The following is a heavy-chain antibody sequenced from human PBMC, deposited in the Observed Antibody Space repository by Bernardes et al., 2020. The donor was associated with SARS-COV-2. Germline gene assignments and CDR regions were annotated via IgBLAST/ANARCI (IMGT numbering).Heavy chain of an antibody. V-gene: IGHV4-39*02. Sequence: SETLSLTCTVSGGSISSSSYYWGWIRQPPGKGLEWIGSIYYSGSTYYNPSLKSRVTISVDTSKNQFSLKLSSVTAADTAVYYCAGEVVTRSFYYYYGMDVWGKGTTVTVSS. CDR1: GGSISSSSYY. D-gene: IGHD2-21*02. J-gene: IGHJ6*04. CDR3: AGEVVTRSFYYYYGMDV. CDR2: IYYSGST.